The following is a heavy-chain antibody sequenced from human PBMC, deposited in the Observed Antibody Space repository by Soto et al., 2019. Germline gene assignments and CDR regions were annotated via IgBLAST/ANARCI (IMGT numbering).Heavy chain of an antibody. J-gene: IGHJ4*02. CDR2: IIPIVCTA. D-gene: IGHD3-10*01. Sequence: QVQLVQSGAEGKKPGSSVKVSCKASGGTFSSYAISWVRQAPGQAREWMGGIIPIVCTANYAQKFQSRVKINADESTRTAYMEPSSLRSEDTAVYYCARGVLRYYGSWSYFNHFDYWGQGTLVTVSS. CDR3: ARGVLRYYGSWSYFNHFDY. V-gene: IGHV1-69*01. CDR1: GGTFSSYA.